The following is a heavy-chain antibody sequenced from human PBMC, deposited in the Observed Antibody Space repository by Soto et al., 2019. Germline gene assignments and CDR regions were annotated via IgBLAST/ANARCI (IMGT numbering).Heavy chain of an antibody. CDR3: AKHSYYDFWPGHYYYLDF. J-gene: IGHJ4*02. Sequence: ASVKVSCKASGYTFTYYHIHWVRQVPGQGLEWMGIINPNGGDTTYAQKFQGRVTMTRDTSTSTVYMEVSSLRSEDTAVYYCAKHSYYDFWPGHYYYLDFWGQGTLVTVSS. V-gene: IGHV1-46*01. CDR2: INPNGGDT. CDR1: GYTFTYYH. D-gene: IGHD3-3*01.